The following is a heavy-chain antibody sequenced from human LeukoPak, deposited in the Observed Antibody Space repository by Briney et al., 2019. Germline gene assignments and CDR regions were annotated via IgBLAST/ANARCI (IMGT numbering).Heavy chain of an antibody. CDR1: GGTFSSYA. CDR2: IIPIFGTV. D-gene: IGHD5-24*01. V-gene: IGHV1-69*13. CDR3: AREWPLEMATRAFDL. Sequence: SVKVSCKASGGTFSSYAISWVRQAPGQGLEWMGGIIPIFGTVNYAQKFQGRVTITADEPTSTAYMELSSLRSEDTAVYYCAREWPLEMATRAFDLWGRGTLVTVSS. J-gene: IGHJ2*01.